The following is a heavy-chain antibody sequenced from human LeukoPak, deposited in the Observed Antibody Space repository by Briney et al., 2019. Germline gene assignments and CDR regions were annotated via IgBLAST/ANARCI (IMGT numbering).Heavy chain of an antibody. CDR3: ASLGSSWYYFDY. Sequence: SETLSLTCTVSGGSISSSSYFWGWIRQPPGKGREGIGSLYYSGSTHYNPSLKSRVAITVDTSKNQFPLKLRSVTAADTAVYYCASLGSSWYYFDYWGQGTLVTVSS. V-gene: IGHV4-39*01. D-gene: IGHD6-13*01. CDR1: GGSISSSSYF. J-gene: IGHJ4*02. CDR2: LYYSGST.